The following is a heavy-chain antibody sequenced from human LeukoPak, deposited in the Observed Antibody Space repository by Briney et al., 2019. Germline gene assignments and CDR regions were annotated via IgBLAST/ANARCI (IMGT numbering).Heavy chain of an antibody. J-gene: IGHJ3*02. Sequence: ASVKVSCKASGYTFTGYYMHWVRQAPGQGLEWMGWINPNSGGTNYAQKLQGRVTMTTDTSTSTAYMELRSLRSDDTAVYYCARASRWYLHNAFDIWGQGTMVTVSS. CDR2: INPNSGGT. D-gene: IGHD4-23*01. V-gene: IGHV1-2*02. CDR1: GYTFTGYY. CDR3: ARASRWYLHNAFDI.